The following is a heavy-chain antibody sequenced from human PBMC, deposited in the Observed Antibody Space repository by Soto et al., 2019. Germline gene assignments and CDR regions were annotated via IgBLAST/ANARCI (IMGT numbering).Heavy chain of an antibody. CDR3: VKDNMVRGVIGYYAY. D-gene: IGHD3-10*01. J-gene: IGHJ4*02. CDR1: GFTFSSYA. V-gene: IGHV3-23*01. CDR2: ISGSGGST. Sequence: EMQLLESGGGLVQPGGSLRLSCAASGFTFSSYAMSWVRQAPGKGLEWVSAISGSGGSTYYAGSVKGRFTISRDNSKNTLYLQMNSMGAEDTAVYYCVKDNMVRGVIGYYAYWGQGTLVTVSS.